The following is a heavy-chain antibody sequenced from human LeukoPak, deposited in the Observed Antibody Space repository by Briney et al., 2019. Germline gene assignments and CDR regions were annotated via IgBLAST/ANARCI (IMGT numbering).Heavy chain of an antibody. CDR3: ARRLLTGYYEF. J-gene: IGHJ4*02. CDR2: FYSGDTT. V-gene: IGHV3-66*01. D-gene: IGHD3-9*01. Sequence: GGSLRLSCAASGFTVSSTYMSWVRQAPGKGLEWVSVFYSGDTTYYANSVKGRFTISRDNSKNMLYLQMNSLRTEDTAVYYCARRLLTGYYEFWGQGTLVTVSS. CDR1: GFTVSSTY.